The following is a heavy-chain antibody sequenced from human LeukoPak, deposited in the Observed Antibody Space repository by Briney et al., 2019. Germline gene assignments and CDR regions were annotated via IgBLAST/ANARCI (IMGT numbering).Heavy chain of an antibody. V-gene: IGHV1-18*01. D-gene: IGHD1-26*01. J-gene: IGHJ4*02. CDR1: GYTFNNYA. CDR2: IRTSNGRT. Sequence: ASVKVSCKAFGYTFNNYAINWVRQAPGQGLEWMGWIRTSNGRTNYAQKFQGRFTMTTDTSTSTAYMELRGLRSDDTAVYFCARDALEDSAAFAALDYWGQGTLVTVSS. CDR3: ARDALEDSAAFAALDY.